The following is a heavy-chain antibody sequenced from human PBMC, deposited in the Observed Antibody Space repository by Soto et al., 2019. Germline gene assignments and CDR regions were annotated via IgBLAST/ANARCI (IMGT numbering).Heavy chain of an antibody. D-gene: IGHD6-19*01. Sequence: SRTLSLTCAIPGDSVTSTSTAWSWIRQSPSRGLEWLGRTYYRSKWYSDYAVSVKSRITINPDTSKNQFSLQLNSVTPADTAVYYCARGSYYSGWVWGQGTLVTVSS. CDR2: TYYRSKWYS. V-gene: IGHV6-1*01. CDR1: GDSVTSTSTA. CDR3: ARGSYYSGWV. J-gene: IGHJ4*02.